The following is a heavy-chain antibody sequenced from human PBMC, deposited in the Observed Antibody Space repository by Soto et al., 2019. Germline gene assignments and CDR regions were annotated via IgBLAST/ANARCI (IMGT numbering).Heavy chain of an antibody. CDR3: AHKGYGDYPLDY. Sequence: QITLKESGPALVKHTQTRTLTCTFSGFSLSTSGVGVGWIRQPPGKALEWLAVIYWDDSKHYSPSRESRLTITKYTSKNQVVHTMNNMDPLDTTTDFCAHKGYGDYPLDYWGQGNQVTVSP. V-gene: IGHV2-5*02. CDR1: GFSLSTSGVG. CDR2: IYWDDSK. J-gene: IGHJ4*02. D-gene: IGHD4-17*01.